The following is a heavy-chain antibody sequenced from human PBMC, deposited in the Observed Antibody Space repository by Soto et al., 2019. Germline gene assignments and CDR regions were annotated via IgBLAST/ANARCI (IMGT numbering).Heavy chain of an antibody. CDR3: AREVVTTQWYFDN. J-gene: IGHJ4*02. CDR1: GFTFSSYS. Sequence: QVQLMESGGGVVQPGGSLRLSYATSGFTFSSYSMHWFRQAPGKGLEWVAVTSSNEGTKFYADSVKGRFTISRDNSKNTLYLHMSSLRVEDTAVYYCAREVVTTQWYFDNWGQGILVTVSS. D-gene: IGHD1-1*01. CDR2: TSSNEGTK. V-gene: IGHV3-30-3*01.